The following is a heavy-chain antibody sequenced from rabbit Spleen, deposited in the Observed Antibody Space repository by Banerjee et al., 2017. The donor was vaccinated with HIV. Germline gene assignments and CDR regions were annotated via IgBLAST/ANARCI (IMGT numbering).Heavy chain of an antibody. D-gene: IGHD2-1*01. V-gene: IGHV1S40*01. J-gene: IGHJ4*01. CDR1: GFSFNDDYV. CDR2: INTWSNRP. CDR3: ARDLVGVIGWNFYL. Sequence: QSLEESGGGLVKPGASLTLTCKASGFSFNDDYVMCWVRQSPGKGLKWIACINTWSNRPVYASWAKGRFTMSKTSSTMVTLQMTSLTGADTATYFCARDLVGVIGWNFYLWGPGTLVTVS.